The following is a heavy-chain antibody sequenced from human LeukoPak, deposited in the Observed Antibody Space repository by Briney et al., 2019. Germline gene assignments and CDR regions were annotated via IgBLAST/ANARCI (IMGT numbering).Heavy chain of an antibody. D-gene: IGHD4-17*01. CDR2: MNPNSGNT. J-gene: IGHJ4*02. V-gene: IGHV1-8*01. CDR1: GYTFTSYD. Sequence: EASVKVSCKASGYTFTSYDINWVRQATGHGLEWMGWMNPNSGNTGYAQKFQGRVTMTRNTSISTAYMELSSLRSEDTAVYYCARAVTAGDLDYGDYEVHYWGQGTLVTVSS. CDR3: ARAVTAGDLDYGDYEVHY.